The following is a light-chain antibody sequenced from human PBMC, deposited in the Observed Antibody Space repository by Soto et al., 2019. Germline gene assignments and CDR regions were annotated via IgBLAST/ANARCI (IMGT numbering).Light chain of an antibody. CDR1: SSDVGGYNS. CDR2: DVS. V-gene: IGLV2-8*01. J-gene: IGLJ1*01. Sequence: QSVLTQPPSASGSPGQSVTISCTGTSSDVGGYNSVSWYQHHPGKAPKLMIYDVSKRPSGVPDRFSGSKSANTASLTVSGLQAEDEADYYCISYAGSSNYVFGTGTKVPVL. CDR3: ISYAGSSNYV.